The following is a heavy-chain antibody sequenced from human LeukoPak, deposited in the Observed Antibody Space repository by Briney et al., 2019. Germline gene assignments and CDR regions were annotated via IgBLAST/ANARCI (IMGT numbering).Heavy chain of an antibody. V-gene: IGHV3-30*02. J-gene: IGHJ4*02. D-gene: IGHD3-22*01. CDR1: GFTFSSYG. CDR2: IRYDGSNK. CDR3: AKDLVGYYYDSSGYYDY. Sequence: GGSLRLSCAASGFTFSSYGMHWVRQAPGKGLEWVAFIRYDGSNKYYADSAKGRFTISRDNSKNTLYLQMNSLRAEDTAVYYCAKDLVGYYYDSSGYYDYWGQGTLVTVSS.